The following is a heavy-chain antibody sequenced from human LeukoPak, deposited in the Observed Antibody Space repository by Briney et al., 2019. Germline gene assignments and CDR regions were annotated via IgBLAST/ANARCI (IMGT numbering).Heavy chain of an antibody. Sequence: PGGSLRLSYAASGFTFSDFYISWIRQPPGKGLELLSDISSSSTDTNYADSVKGRFTITRDNAKNSLFLQLNSLRAEDTAVYYCARDGYGSGWRAFDIWGQGTMVSVSS. V-gene: IGHV3-11*06. D-gene: IGHD3-10*01. CDR1: GFTFSDFY. CDR3: ARDGYGSGWRAFDI. CDR2: ISSSSTDT. J-gene: IGHJ3*02.